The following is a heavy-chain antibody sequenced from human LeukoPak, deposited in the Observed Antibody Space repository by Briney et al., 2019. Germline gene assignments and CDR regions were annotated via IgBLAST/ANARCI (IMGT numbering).Heavy chain of an antibody. CDR3: ARVAYGSGSYLDY. V-gene: IGHV3-64*01. D-gene: IGHD3-10*01. CDR2: ISSNGGST. J-gene: IGHJ4*02. Sequence: GGSLRLSCAASGFTFSSYAMHSVRQAPGKGLEYVSAISSNGGSTYYANSVKGRFTISRDNSKNTLYLQMGSLRAEDMAVYYCARVAYGSGSYLDYWGQGTLVTVSS. CDR1: GFTFSSYA.